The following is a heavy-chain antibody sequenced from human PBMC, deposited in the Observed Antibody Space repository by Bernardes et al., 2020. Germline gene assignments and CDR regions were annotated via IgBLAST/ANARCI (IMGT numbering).Heavy chain of an antibody. CDR3: AKAAGYSGYADGYYFDY. V-gene: IGHV3-33*03. J-gene: IGHJ4*02. CDR2: IWYDGSNK. CDR1: GFTFSSYG. D-gene: IGHD5-12*01. Sequence: GGSLRLSCAASGFTFSSYGMHWVRQAPGKGLEWVAVIWYDGSNKYYADSVKGRFTISRDNAKNSLYLQMNSLRAEDTALYYCAKAAGYSGYADGYYFDYWGQGTLVTVSS.